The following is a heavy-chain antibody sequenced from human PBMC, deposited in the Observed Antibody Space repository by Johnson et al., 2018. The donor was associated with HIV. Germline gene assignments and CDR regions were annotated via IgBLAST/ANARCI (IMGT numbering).Heavy chain of an antibody. CDR3: AKDRYSLTRDTFDI. V-gene: IGHV3-30*18. CDR2: ISSDGSNK. Sequence: QVQLVESGGGVVQPGRSLRLSCAASGFTFSNYDIHWVRQPPGKGLEWVAVISSDGSNKYYFDSVKGRFTISRDNSKNTLYLQMNSLRAEDTAVYYCAKDRYSLTRDTFDIWGQGTMVTVSS. CDR1: GFTFSNYD. J-gene: IGHJ3*02. D-gene: IGHD2-21*01.